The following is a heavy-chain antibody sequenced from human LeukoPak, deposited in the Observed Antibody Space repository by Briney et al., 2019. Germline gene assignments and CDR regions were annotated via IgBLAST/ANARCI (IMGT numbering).Heavy chain of an antibody. Sequence: GGSLRLPCAASGFTFDDYAMHWVRQAPGKGLEWVSGISWNSGSIGYADSVKGRFTISRDNAKNSLYLQMNSLRAEDTALYYCAKDIDNFWVDDAFDIWGQGTMVTVCS. J-gene: IGHJ3*02. CDR1: GFTFDDYA. D-gene: IGHD3-3*01. V-gene: IGHV3-9*01. CDR2: ISWNSGSI. CDR3: AKDIDNFWVDDAFDI.